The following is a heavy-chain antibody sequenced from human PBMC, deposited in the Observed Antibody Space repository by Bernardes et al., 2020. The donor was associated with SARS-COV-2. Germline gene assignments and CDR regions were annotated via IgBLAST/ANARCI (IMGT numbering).Heavy chain of an antibody. J-gene: IGHJ4*02. CDR2: ITGATRDT. V-gene: IGHV3-23*01. D-gene: IGHD3-3*01. Sequence: AGSLTPSCVATEFTVKRYTMGWVRQAPGKGLEWISIITGATRDTFPPDSVKGRFRVSKDASHKTLFPDMTNLRDEDTAVYYCSRLALAPGATIGREFLRFDSWGPGTLVTVSS. CDR1: EFTVKRYT. CDR3: SRLALAPGATIGREFLRFDS.